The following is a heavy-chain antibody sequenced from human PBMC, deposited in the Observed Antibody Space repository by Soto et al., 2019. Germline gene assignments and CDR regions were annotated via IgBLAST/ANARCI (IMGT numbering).Heavy chain of an antibody. CDR1: GYTFTSYG. Sequence: QVQLVQSGAEVKKPGASVKVSCKASGYTFTSYGISWVRQAPGQGLEWMGWISAYNGNTNYAQKLQGRVTMTTDTSTSTADMELRSLRSDDTAVYYCARDLSHYYGSGSSNFDYWGQGTLVTVSS. V-gene: IGHV1-18*01. J-gene: IGHJ4*02. CDR2: ISAYNGNT. CDR3: ARDLSHYYGSGSSNFDY. D-gene: IGHD3-10*01.